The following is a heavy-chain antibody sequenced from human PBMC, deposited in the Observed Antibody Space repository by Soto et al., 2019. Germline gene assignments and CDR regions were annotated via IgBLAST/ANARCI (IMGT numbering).Heavy chain of an antibody. V-gene: IGHV3-9*01. CDR2: ISWNSGSI. CDR1: GFIFDDYA. Sequence: EVQLVESGGGLVQPGRSLRLSCAASGFIFDDYAMHWVRQAPGKGLEWVSGISWNSGSIGYADSVKGRFTISRDNAKNCLYVEVNGVSDEETDLYDCAEDGVGAYYYYYMDVWGKGTTVTVSS. D-gene: IGHD2-15*01. J-gene: IGHJ6*03. CDR3: AEDGVGAYYYYYMDV.